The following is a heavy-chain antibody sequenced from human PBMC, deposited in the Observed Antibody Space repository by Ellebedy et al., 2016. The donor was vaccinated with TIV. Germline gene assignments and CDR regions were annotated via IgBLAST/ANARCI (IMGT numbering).Heavy chain of an antibody. J-gene: IGHJ4*02. CDR1: GGSFTGYY. V-gene: IGHV4-34*01. CDR2: INQSGSA. Sequence: SETLSLTCAVYGGSFTGYYSSWIRQPPGKGLQWIGEINQSGSATYNPSLKGRVTISVDISKNQFSIRLTSVTAADTAVYYCAESRSGCYYFDYWGQGTLVTVSS. D-gene: IGHD6-19*01. CDR3: AESRSGCYYFDY.